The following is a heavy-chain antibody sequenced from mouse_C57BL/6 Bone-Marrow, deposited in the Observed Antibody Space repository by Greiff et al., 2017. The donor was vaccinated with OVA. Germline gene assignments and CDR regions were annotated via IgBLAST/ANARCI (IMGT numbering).Heavy chain of an antibody. CDR3: ARLYYYAMDY. CDR2: ISSGSSTI. J-gene: IGHJ4*01. CDR1: GFTFSDYG. Sequence: EVQWVESGGGLVKPGGSLKLSCAASGFTFSDYGMHWVRQAPEKGLEWVAYISSGSSTIYYADTVKGRFTISRDNAKNTLFLQMTSLRSEDTAMYYCARLYYYAMDYWGQGTSVTVSS. V-gene: IGHV5-17*01.